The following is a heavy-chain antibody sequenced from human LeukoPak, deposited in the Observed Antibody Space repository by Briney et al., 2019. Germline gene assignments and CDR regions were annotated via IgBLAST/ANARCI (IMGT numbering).Heavy chain of an antibody. V-gene: IGHV3-21*01. CDR1: GFTFSSYS. D-gene: IGHD3/OR15-3a*01. CDR3: ARDLGTGRPHDV. Sequence: PGGSLRLSCAASGFTFSSYSMNWVRQAPGKGLEWVSSISSSSSYIYYADSVKGRFTISRDNAKNSLYLQMNSLRAEDTAVYYCARDLGTGRPHDVWGLGTLVTVSS. J-gene: IGHJ1*01. CDR2: ISSSSSYI.